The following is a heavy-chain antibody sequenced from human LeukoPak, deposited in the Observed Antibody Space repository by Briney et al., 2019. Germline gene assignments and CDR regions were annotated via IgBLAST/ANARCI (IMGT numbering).Heavy chain of an antibody. J-gene: IGHJ4*02. CDR1: GGTFSSYA. CDR3: ARGSYCSSTSCYSYFDY. D-gene: IGHD2-2*01. Sequence: SVKVSCKASGGTFSSYAISWVRQAPGQGLEWMGGIIPIFGTANYAQKFQGRVTITADKSTSTAYMELSSLRSEDTAVYYCARGSYCSSTSCYSYFDYWGQGTLVTVSS. V-gene: IGHV1-69*06. CDR2: IIPIFGTA.